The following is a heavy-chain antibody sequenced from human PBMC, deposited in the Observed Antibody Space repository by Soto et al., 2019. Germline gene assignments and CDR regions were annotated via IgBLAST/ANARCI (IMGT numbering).Heavy chain of an antibody. CDR2: IYYSGST. D-gene: IGHD3-10*01. CDR1: GGPISGYY. CDR3: ARGEYYALVWTDAFVI. Sequence: SETLSLTCTGSGGPISGYYLSWIRQPPGQGLEWIVYIYYSGSTNDNPSLKRRVTISVGTSKNQFSLKLSSVTAADTAVYYCARGEYYALVWTDAFVIWGQGTMVTV. V-gene: IGHV4-59*01. J-gene: IGHJ3*02.